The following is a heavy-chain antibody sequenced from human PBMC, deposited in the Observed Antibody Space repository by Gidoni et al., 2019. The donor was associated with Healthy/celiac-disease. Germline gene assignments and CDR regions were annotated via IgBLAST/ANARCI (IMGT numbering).Heavy chain of an antibody. J-gene: IGHJ6*02. CDR1: GFTFADYT. CDR2: ISWEGGST. CDR3: AKDMGDYGDYYYYGMDV. V-gene: IGHV3-43*01. D-gene: IGHD4-17*01. Sequence: EVQLVESGGVVVQPGGSLRLSCAASGFTFADYTMHWVRQAPGKGLEWVSLISWEGGSTYYADSVKGRFTISRDNSKNSLYLQMNSLRTEDTALYYCAKDMGDYGDYYYYGMDVWGQGTTVTVSS.